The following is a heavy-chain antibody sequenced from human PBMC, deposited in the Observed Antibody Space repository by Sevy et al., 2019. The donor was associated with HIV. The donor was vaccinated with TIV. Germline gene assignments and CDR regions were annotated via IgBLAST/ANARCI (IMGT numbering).Heavy chain of an antibody. D-gene: IGHD5-18*01. CDR3: ARVGATAMVLYFDY. V-gene: IGHV3-7*01. CDR2: IKQDGSEK. Sequence: GGSLRLSCAASGFTFSSYWMSWVRQAPGKGLEWVANIKQDGSEKYYVDSVKGRFTIPRDNAKNSLYLQMNSLRAEDTAVYYCARVGATAMVLYFDYWGQGTLVTVSS. CDR1: GFTFSSYW. J-gene: IGHJ4*02.